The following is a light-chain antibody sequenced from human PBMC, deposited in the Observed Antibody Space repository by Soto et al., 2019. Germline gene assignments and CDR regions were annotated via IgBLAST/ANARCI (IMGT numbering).Light chain of an antibody. J-gene: IGKJ1*01. Sequence: EIVMTQSPATLSVSPGERATLSCRASQTIRTNLAWYQQKPGQAPRVLIYGASTRATGIPGRFSGSGSGTDFTLTISSLQSEDFAVYYCQQYNNWPWTFGQGTKVDIK. CDR2: GAS. CDR1: QTIRTN. CDR3: QQYNNWPWT. V-gene: IGKV3-15*01.